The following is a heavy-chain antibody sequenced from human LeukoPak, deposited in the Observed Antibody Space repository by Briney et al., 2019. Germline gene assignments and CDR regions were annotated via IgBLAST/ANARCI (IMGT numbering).Heavy chain of an antibody. J-gene: IGHJ6*02. CDR2: INAGNGNT. Sequence: GASVKVSCKASGYTFTSYAMHWVRQAPGQRLEWMGWINAGNGNTKYSQKFQGRVTITRDTSASTAYMELSSLRSEDTAVYYCARDLRITMIVSGGMDARGQGTTVTVSS. V-gene: IGHV1-3*01. D-gene: IGHD3-22*01. CDR3: ARDLRITMIVSGGMDA. CDR1: GYTFTSYA.